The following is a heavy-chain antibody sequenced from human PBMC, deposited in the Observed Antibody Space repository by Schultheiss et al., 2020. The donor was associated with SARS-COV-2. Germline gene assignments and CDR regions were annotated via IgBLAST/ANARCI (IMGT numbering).Heavy chain of an antibody. D-gene: IGHD3-16*02. CDR1: GFTVSSNY. CDR3: AKDAIVDYVWGTYRPLGY. CDR2: ISSSGSTI. Sequence: GGSLRLSCAASGFTVSSNYMSWVRQAPGKGLEWVSSISSSGSTIYYADSVKGRFTISRDNAKNSLYLQMNSLRDEDTAVYYCAKDAIVDYVWGTYRPLGYWGQGTLVTVSS. J-gene: IGHJ4*02. V-gene: IGHV3-48*02.